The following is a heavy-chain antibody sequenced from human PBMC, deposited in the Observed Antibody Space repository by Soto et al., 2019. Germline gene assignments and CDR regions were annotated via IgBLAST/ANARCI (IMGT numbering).Heavy chain of an antibody. CDR1: GVTFSNYA. V-gene: IGHV3-23*01. Sequence: EVQLLESGGGLVQPGGSLRLSCTVSGVTFSNYAMNWVRQAPGKGLEWVSSLSGSGGTTYYADSVKGRFIISRDNSKNTLYLLMNSLRAEDTALYYCAKQRADYGSGADPFYFASWGQGARVTVSS. J-gene: IGHJ4*02. CDR2: LSGSGGTT. D-gene: IGHD3-10*01. CDR3: AKQRADYGSGADPFYFAS.